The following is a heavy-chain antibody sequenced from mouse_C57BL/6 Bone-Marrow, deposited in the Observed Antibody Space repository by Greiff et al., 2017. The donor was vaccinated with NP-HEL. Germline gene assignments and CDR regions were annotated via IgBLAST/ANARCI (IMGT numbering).Heavy chain of an antibody. CDR3: TRWFITTVVALYYFDY. D-gene: IGHD1-1*01. J-gene: IGHJ2*01. Sequence: DVKLVESGTVLARPGASVKMSCKTSGYTFTSYWMHWVKQRPGQGLEWIGAIYPGNSDTSYNQKFKGKAKLAAVTSASTAYMELSSLTNEDSAVYYCTRWFITTVVALYYFDYWGQGTTLTVSS. CDR1: GYTFTSYW. V-gene: IGHV1-5*01. CDR2: IYPGNSDT.